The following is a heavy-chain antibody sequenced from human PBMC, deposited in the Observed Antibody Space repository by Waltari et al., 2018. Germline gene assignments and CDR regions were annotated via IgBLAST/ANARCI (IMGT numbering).Heavy chain of an antibody. D-gene: IGHD6-6*01. CDR3: ARRIAARRVGDAFDI. J-gene: IGHJ3*02. CDR2: MNPNRGNT. Sequence: QVQLVQSGAEVKKPGASVKVSCKASGYTFTSYDINWVRQATGQGLEGMGWMNPNRGNTGDAQKFQGRVTMTRNTSISTAYMELSSLRSEDTAVYYWARRIAARRVGDAFDIWGQGTMVTVSS. V-gene: IGHV1-8*01. CDR1: GYTFTSYD.